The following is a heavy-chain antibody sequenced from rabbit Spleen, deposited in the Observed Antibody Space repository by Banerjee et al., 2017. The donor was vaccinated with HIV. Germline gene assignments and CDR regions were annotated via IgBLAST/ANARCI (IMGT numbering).Heavy chain of an antibody. Sequence: QSLEESGGDLVKPGASLTLTCTASGFSFSGSSYMCWVRQAPGKGLEWIACIELGSSGFTYFASWAKGRFTISKTSSTTVTLHMTSLTAADTATYFCARDTGSSFSSYGMDLWGPGTLVTVS. CDR1: GFSFSGSSY. CDR2: IELGSSGFT. CDR3: ARDTGSSFSSYGMDL. J-gene: IGHJ6*01. D-gene: IGHD8-1*01. V-gene: IGHV1S40*01.